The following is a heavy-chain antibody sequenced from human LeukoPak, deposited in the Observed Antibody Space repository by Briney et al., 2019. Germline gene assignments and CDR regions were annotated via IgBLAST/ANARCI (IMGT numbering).Heavy chain of an antibody. V-gene: IGHV3-30*02. Sequence: PGGSLRLSCAASGFTFSNYGMHWVRQAPGKGLEWVAFIKYDGSHKDYADPVKGRFTISRDNSKNTLYLQVNSLRPEDTAVYYCAKPLYTNYFDPWGQGTLVTVSS. CDR3: AKPLYTNYFDP. J-gene: IGHJ5*02. CDR2: IKYDGSHK. D-gene: IGHD4-11*01. CDR1: GFTFSNYG.